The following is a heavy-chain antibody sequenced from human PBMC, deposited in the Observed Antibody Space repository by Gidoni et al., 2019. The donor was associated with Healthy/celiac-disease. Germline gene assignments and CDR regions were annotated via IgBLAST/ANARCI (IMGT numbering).Heavy chain of an antibody. D-gene: IGHD5-12*01. CDR1: GGTFSRYA. V-gene: IGHV1-69*01. CDR3: ARASSDQPRPGYPRGCFDY. J-gene: IGHJ4*02. Sequence: QVQMVQSGAEVKKPGSSVKGSGKASGGTFSRYAISWVRQDPGQGLEWMGGIIPIFGPAKYAQKFQGRVTITADESTSTAYMELSSLRSEDTAVYYCARASSDQPRPGYPRGCFDYWGQGTLVTVSS. CDR2: IIPIFGPA.